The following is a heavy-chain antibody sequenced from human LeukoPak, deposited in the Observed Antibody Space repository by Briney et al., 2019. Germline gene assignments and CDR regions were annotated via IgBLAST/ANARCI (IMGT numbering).Heavy chain of an antibody. CDR2: ISSSGDRT. J-gene: IGHJ4*02. Sequence: GGSLRLSCAASGLTFSNYAMSWVRQARGGGLGWVSAISSSGDRTYYAYSVKGRFTISRDNSKKTLYLQMNSLRAEDTAVYYCAKVWDTDYYDGSGSFGYWGQGTLVTVSS. D-gene: IGHD3-22*01. V-gene: IGHV3-23*01. CDR3: AKVWDTDYYDGSGSFGY. CDR1: GLTFSNYA.